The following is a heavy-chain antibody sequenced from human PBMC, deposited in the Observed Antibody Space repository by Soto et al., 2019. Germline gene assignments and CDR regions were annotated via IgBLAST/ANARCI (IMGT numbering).Heavy chain of an antibody. Sequence: SETLSLTCTVSGGSISSYYWSWIRQPPGKGLEWIGYMYYSVSTNYNHYLKSRGTISVDTSKNQFSLKLCSVTAAHTAVYYCASGGSELLNYWGQGTLVTVSS. D-gene: IGHD2-15*01. V-gene: IGHV4-59*01. CDR3: ASGGSELLNY. J-gene: IGHJ4*02. CDR2: MYYSVST. CDR1: GGSISSYY.